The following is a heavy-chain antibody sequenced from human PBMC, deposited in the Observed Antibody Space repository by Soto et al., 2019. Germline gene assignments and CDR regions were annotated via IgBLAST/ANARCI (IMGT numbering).Heavy chain of an antibody. CDR1: GFTFSNYA. CDR2: IASDGKDK. Sequence: QVQLVESGGGVVQPGRSLKLSCAASGFTFSNYAIHWVRQAPGKGLEWVAVIASDGKDKRYADSVKGRFTISRDNSKNTVYLQMNSLRGEVTAVYYCAKDGAIASADYFFDYWGQVSLVTVSS. CDR3: AKDGAIASADYFFDY. J-gene: IGHJ4*02. V-gene: IGHV3-30*18. D-gene: IGHD6-13*01.